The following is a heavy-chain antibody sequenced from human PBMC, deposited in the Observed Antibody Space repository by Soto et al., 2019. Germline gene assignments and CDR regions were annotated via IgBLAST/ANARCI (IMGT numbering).Heavy chain of an antibody. V-gene: IGHV3-30*18. CDR1: GFTFSSYG. J-gene: IGHJ6*02. Sequence: QVQLVESGGGVVQPGRSLRLSCAASGFTFSSYGMHWVRQAPGKGLEWVAVISYDGSNKYYADSVKGRFTISRDNSKNTLYLQMNSLRAEDTAVYYCAKDQGLRYSGYEDPVPYYYYYYGMDVWGQGTTVTVSS. D-gene: IGHD5-12*01. CDR3: AKDQGLRYSGYEDPVPYYYYYYGMDV. CDR2: ISYDGSNK.